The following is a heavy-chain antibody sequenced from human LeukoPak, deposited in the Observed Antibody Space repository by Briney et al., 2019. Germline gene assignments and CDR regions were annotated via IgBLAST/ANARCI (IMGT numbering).Heavy chain of an antibody. D-gene: IGHD3-9*01. CDR2: IYSGGST. Sequence: GGSLRLSCAASGFTVSSNYMSWVRQAPGKGLEWVSVIYSGGSTYYADSVKGRFTISRDNSKNTLYLQMNSLRAEDTAVYYCARGPSDILTGYYTDYFHYWGQGTLVTVSS. CDR1: GFTVSSNY. V-gene: IGHV3-53*01. CDR3: ARGPSDILTGYYTDYFHY. J-gene: IGHJ4*02.